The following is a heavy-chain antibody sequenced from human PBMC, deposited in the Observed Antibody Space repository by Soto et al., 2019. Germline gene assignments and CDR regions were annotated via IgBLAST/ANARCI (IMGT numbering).Heavy chain of an antibody. V-gene: IGHV4-38-2*01. CDR2: IYHSGST. CDR3: ASAYYEFLSGYLCYGMDV. CDR1: GYSISSGYY. Sequence: SETLSLTCAVSGYSISSGYYWGWIRQPPGKGLEWIGSIYHSGSTYYNPSLKSRVTISVDTSKNQFSLKLSSVTAADTAVYYWASAYYEFLSGYLCYGMDVWGQGTTVTVSS. J-gene: IGHJ6*02. D-gene: IGHD3-3*01.